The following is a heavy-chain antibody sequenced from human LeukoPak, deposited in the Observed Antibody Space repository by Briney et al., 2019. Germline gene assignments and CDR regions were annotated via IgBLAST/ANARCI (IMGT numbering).Heavy chain of an antibody. CDR2: INPNSGGT. Sequence: ASVKVSCKASGYTFTGYYMHWVRQAPGQGLEWMGWINPNSGGTNYAQKFQGRVTMTRDTSISTAYMELSRLRSDDTAVYYCARNYGDIDAFDIWGQGTMVTVSS. D-gene: IGHD4-17*01. J-gene: IGHJ3*02. CDR3: ARNYGDIDAFDI. V-gene: IGHV1-2*02. CDR1: GYTFTGYY.